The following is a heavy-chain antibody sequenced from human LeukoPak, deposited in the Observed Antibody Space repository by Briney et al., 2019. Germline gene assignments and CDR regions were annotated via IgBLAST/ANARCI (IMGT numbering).Heavy chain of an antibody. CDR3: ARGVRDYGSNFDY. CDR1: GGSFSGCY. D-gene: IGHD3-10*01. CDR2: INHSGST. Sequence: PSETLSLTCAVYGGSFSGCYWSWIRQPPGKGLEWIGEINHSGSTNYNPSLKSRVTISIDTSKNQFSLNVSSVTAADTAVYYCARGVRDYGSNFDYWGQGSRVTVSS. J-gene: IGHJ4*02. V-gene: IGHV4-34*01.